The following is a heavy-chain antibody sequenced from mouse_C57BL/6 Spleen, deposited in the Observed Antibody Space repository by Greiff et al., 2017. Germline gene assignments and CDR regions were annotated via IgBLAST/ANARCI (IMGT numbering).Heavy chain of an antibody. CDR2: INPGSGGT. J-gene: IGHJ1*03. CDR1: GYAFTNYL. Sequence: QVQLQQSGAELVRPGTSVKVSCKASGYAFTNYLIEGVKQRPGQGLEWIGVINPGSGGTTYNEKFKGKATLTADKSSSTAYMQLSSLTSEDSAVYFCAGDYYYGRSHWYFDVWGTGTTVTVSS. CDR3: AGDYYYGRSHWYFDV. V-gene: IGHV1-54*01. D-gene: IGHD1-1*01.